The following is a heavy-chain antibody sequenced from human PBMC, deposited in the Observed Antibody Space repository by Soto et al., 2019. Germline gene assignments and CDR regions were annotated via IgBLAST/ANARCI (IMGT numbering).Heavy chain of an antibody. J-gene: IGHJ4*02. V-gene: IGHV3-23*01. D-gene: IGHD3-10*01. CDR1: GLTFGSRA. Sequence: GGSLRLSCVASGLTFGSRAMSWVRQAPGEGLQWVSTITDTGGDAKYADSVRGRFVISRDNSKKTLYLQMTSLTAEDSAMYFCARGSTDSYPGSRIFDFWGRGTLVTVS. CDR2: ITDTGGDA. CDR3: ARGSTDSYPGSRIFDF.